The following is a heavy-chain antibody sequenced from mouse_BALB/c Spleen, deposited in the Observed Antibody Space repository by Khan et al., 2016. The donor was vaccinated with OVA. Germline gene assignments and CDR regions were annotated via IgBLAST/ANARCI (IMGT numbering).Heavy chain of an antibody. CDR2: IYTYTGEP. D-gene: IGHD1-1*01. V-gene: IGHV9-3-1*01. Sequence: QIQLVQSGPELKKPGETVKISCKASGYTFTNYGMNWVKQAPGKGLKWMGWIYTYTGEPTYADDFKGRFAFSSESSSSTAYLQINNLTTEEAATYFWGGNSSRAMDYWGQGTSVTVSS. CDR1: GYTFTNYG. CDR3: GGNSSRAMDY. J-gene: IGHJ4*01.